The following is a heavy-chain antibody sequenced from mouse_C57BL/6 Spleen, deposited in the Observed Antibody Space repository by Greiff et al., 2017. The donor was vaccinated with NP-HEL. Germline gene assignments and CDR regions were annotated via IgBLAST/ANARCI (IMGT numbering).Heavy chain of an antibody. CDR3: ANGNYYGSSYAMDY. CDR1: GYAFSSSW. D-gene: IGHD1-1*01. J-gene: IGHJ4*01. Sequence: QVQLKESGPELVKPGASVKISCKASGYAFSSSWMNWVKQRPGKGLEWIGRIYPGDGDTNYNGKFKGKATLTADKSSSTAHMQLSSLTSEDSAVYFCANGNYYGSSYAMDYWGQGTSVTVSS. V-gene: IGHV1-82*01. CDR2: IYPGDGDT.